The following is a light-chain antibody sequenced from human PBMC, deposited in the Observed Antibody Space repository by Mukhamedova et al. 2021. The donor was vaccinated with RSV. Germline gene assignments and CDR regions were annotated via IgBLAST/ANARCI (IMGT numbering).Light chain of an antibody. Sequence: WYQRRVHGIAPKVLIYKTSLLENGVPPRFSGSGTGTEFTLSISDVQPEDSATYYCQQFKSFLFTFGQGTKLEIK. CDR2: KTS. V-gene: IGKV1-5*03. J-gene: IGKJ2*01. CDR3: QQFKSFLFT.